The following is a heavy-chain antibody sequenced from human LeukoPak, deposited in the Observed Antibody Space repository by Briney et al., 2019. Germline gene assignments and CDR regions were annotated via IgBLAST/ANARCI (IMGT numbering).Heavy chain of an antibody. CDR1: GGSISSYY. CDR2: IYYSGST. V-gene: IGHV4-59*01. Sequence: SETLSLTCTVSGGSISSYYWSWIRQPPGKGLEWIGYIYYSGSTNYNPSLKSRVTISVDTSKNQFSLKLSSVTAADTAVYYCARDDQYYYDSSGYWHDAFDIWGQGTMVTVSS. D-gene: IGHD3-22*01. CDR3: ARDDQYYYDSSGYWHDAFDI. J-gene: IGHJ3*02.